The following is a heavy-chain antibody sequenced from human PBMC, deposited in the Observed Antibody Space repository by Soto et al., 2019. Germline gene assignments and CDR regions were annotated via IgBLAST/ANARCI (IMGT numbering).Heavy chain of an antibody. J-gene: IGHJ6*02. Sequence: VGSLRLSCAASGFTFSSYSMNWVRQAPGKGLEWVSSISSSSSYIYYADSVKGRFTISRDNAKNSLYLQMNSLRAEDTAVYYCARYLTPGIAVAGTYYYYGMDVWGQGTTVTVSS. CDR3: ARYLTPGIAVAGTYYYYGMDV. D-gene: IGHD6-19*01. CDR2: ISSSSSYI. CDR1: GFTFSSYS. V-gene: IGHV3-21*01.